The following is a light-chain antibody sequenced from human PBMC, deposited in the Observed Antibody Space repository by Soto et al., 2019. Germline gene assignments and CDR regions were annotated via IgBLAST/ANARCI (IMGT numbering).Light chain of an antibody. CDR2: AAS. CDR3: QQYNSPPLT. Sequence: DIQMTQSPSSLSASIGDRVTITCQASQGINSFLAWYQQKPGKAPKPLIYAASNLQSGVPSRFRGSGSGTDFTLTISSLQPEDIATYYCQQYNSPPLTFGGGTKVDIK. CDR1: QGINSF. V-gene: IGKV1-27*01. J-gene: IGKJ4*01.